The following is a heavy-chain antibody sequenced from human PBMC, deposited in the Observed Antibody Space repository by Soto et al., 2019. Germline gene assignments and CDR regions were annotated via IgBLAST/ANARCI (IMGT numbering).Heavy chain of an antibody. D-gene: IGHD3-3*01. CDR3: ARGRSGYDFWSGYPTYDY. V-gene: IGHV4-34*01. Sequence: SETLSLTCAVYGGSFSGYYWSWIRQPPGKGLEWIGEINHSGSTNYNPSLKSRVTISVDTSKNQFSLKLSSVTAADTAVYYCARGRSGYDFWSGYPTYDYWGQGTLVTVSS. CDR1: GGSFSGYY. J-gene: IGHJ4*02. CDR2: INHSGST.